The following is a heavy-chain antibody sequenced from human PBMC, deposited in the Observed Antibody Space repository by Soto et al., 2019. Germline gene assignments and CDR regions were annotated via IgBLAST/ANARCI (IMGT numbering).Heavy chain of an antibody. CDR3: AKDITARGYDYGDHDWFDP. D-gene: IGHD4-17*01. J-gene: IGHJ5*02. CDR1: GFTFSSYA. CDR2: ISGIAGST. V-gene: IGHV3-23*01. Sequence: GGSLRLSCAASGFTFSSYAMSWVRQAPGKGLEWVSGISGIAGSTYYADSVKGRFTISRDNSKNTLYLQMNSLRAEDTAVYYCAKDITARGYDYGDHDWFDPWGQGTLVTVSS.